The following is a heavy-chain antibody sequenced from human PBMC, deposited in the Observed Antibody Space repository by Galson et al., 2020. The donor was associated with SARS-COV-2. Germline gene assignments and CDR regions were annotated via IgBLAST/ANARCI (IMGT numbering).Heavy chain of an antibody. J-gene: IGHJ4*02. D-gene: IGHD2-15*01. V-gene: IGHV2-70*11. CDR1: GVSLRTSGMC. CDR2: IHWDDDK. Sequence: SGPTLVNPTQTLTLTCTFSGVSLRTSGMCVSWIRQPPGKALEWLARIHWDDDKYYSTSLKTRLTISKDTSKNQVVLTMTNMDPVDTATYYCARMPAGVVALDYWGQGTLVTVSS. CDR3: ARMPAGVVALDY.